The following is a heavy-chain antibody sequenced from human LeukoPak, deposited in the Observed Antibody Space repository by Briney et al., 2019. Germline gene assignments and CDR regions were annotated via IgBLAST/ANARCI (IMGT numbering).Heavy chain of an antibody. Sequence: ASVKVSCXASGYTFTSYGISWVRQAPGQGLEWMGWISAYNGNTNYAQKLQGRVTMTTDTSTSTAYMELRSLRSDDTAVYYCAREAGYYYDSSGYLHFDYWGQGTLVTVSS. J-gene: IGHJ4*02. CDR1: GYTFTSYG. CDR3: AREAGYYYDSSGYLHFDY. CDR2: ISAYNGNT. D-gene: IGHD3-22*01. V-gene: IGHV1-18*01.